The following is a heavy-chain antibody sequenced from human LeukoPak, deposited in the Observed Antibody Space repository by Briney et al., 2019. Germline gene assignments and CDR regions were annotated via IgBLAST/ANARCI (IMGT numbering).Heavy chain of an antibody. J-gene: IGHJ4*02. CDR1: GYTFTGYY. V-gene: IGHV1-2*02. Sequence: ASVTVSCKASGYTFTGYYMHWVRQAPGQGLEWMGWINPNSGGTNYAQKFQGRVTMTRDTSISTAYMELSRLRSDDTAVYYCARVAGTLFNYHFDYWGQGTLVTVSS. D-gene: IGHD4-11*01. CDR3: ARVAGTLFNYHFDY. CDR2: INPNSGGT.